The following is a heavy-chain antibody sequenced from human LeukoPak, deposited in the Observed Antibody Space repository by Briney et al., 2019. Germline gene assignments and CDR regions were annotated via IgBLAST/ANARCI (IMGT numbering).Heavy chain of an antibody. V-gene: IGHV3-23*01. CDR1: GLTFDGYA. D-gene: IGHD6-19*01. CDR2: ISGSGGST. CDR3: ATQGHSGWYHMGPYYFDY. Sequence: PGGSLRLSCAASGLTFDGYAMHWVRQAPGKGLEWVSAISGSGGSTYYADSVKGRFTISRDNSKNTLYLQMNSLRAEDTAVYYCATQGHSGWYHMGPYYFDYWGQGTLVTASS. J-gene: IGHJ4*02.